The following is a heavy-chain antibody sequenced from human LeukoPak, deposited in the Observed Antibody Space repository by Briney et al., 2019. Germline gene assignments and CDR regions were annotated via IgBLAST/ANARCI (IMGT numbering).Heavy chain of an antibody. CDR1: GFPFSDYW. V-gene: IGHV3-7*01. CDR3: SRSLDY. J-gene: IGHJ4*02. CDR2: IKQDGSEK. Sequence: PGGSLRLSCAASGFPFSDYWMDWVRQAPGKGMEWVANIKQDGSEKYYADSVKGRFTISRDNAKNSLYLQMNSLSAEDTAVYYCSRSLDYWGQGALVTVSS.